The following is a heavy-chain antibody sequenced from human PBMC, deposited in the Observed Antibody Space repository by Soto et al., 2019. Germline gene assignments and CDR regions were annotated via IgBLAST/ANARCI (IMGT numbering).Heavy chain of an antibody. CDR2: FDPEDGET. J-gene: IGHJ4*02. Sequence: EASVKVSCKVSGYTLTELSMHWVRQAPGKGLEWMGGFDPEDGETIYAQKFQGRVTMTEDTSTDTAYIELSSLRSEDTAVYYCATAGSLLRYFDWLLQFDYWGQGTLVTVSS. CDR3: ATAGSLLRYFDWLLQFDY. D-gene: IGHD3-9*01. CDR1: GYTLTELS. V-gene: IGHV1-24*01.